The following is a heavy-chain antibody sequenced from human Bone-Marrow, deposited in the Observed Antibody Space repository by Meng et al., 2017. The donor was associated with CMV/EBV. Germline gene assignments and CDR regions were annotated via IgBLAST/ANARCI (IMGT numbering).Heavy chain of an antibody. CDR2: ISSSGSTI. Sequence: GESLKISCAASGFTFSSYEMNWVRQAPGKGLEWVSYISSSGSTIYYADSVKGRFTISRDNAKNSLYLQMNSLRAEDTAVYYCARVNGDSPHYYYYGMDVWGQGTTVTV. J-gene: IGHJ6*02. D-gene: IGHD4-17*01. CDR3: ARVNGDSPHYYYYGMDV. V-gene: IGHV3-48*03. CDR1: GFTFSSYE.